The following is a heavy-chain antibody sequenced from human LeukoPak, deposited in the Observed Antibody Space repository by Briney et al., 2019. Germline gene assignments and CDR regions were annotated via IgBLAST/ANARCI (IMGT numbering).Heavy chain of an antibody. D-gene: IGHD1-26*01. CDR3: ASRSVGASYYYYGMDV. V-gene: IGHV5-51*01. CDR2: IYPGDSDT. Sequence: PGESLKISCKGSGYGFTSYWIGWVRQMPGKGLEWMGIIYPGDSDTRYSPSFQGQVTISADKSISTAYLQWSSLKASDTAMYYCASRSVGASYYYYGMDVWGQGTTVTVSS. CDR1: GYGFTSYW. J-gene: IGHJ6*02.